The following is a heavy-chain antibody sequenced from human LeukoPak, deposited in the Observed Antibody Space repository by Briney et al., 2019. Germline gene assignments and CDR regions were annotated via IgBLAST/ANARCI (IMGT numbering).Heavy chain of an antibody. CDR3: ARHRSEGSYPLDS. Sequence: PSETLSLTCAVSGGSISSYYWTWIRQPPGKGLEWIGYIYNSGSTNYNPSLRSRVTISVDASKNQFSLKLNSVTAAGTAVYYCARHRSEGSYPLDSWGQGALVTVSS. CDR1: GGSISSYY. V-gene: IGHV4-59*08. J-gene: IGHJ4*02. CDR2: IYNSGST.